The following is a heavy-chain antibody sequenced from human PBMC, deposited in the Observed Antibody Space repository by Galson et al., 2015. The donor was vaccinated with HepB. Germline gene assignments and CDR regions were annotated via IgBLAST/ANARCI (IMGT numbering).Heavy chain of an antibody. CDR3: ASLYCSSTSCYADTIVGAFDI. CDR2: INTNTGNP. V-gene: IGHV7-4-1*02. CDR1: GYTFTSYA. D-gene: IGHD2-2*01. Sequence: SVKVSCKASGYTFTSYAMNWVRQAPGQGLEWMGWINTNTGNPTYAQGFTGRFVFSLDTSVSTAYLQISSLKAEDTAVYYCASLYCSSTSCYADTIVGAFDIWGQGTMVTVSS. J-gene: IGHJ3*02.